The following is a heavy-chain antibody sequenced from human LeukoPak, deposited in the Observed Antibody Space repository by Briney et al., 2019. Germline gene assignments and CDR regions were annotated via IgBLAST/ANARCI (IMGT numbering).Heavy chain of an antibody. V-gene: IGHV1-8*03. Sequence: ASVKVSCKASGYTFTSYDINWVRQATGQGLEWMGWMNPNSGNTGYAQKFQGRVTITRNTSISTAYMELNSLRSEDTAVYYCARGRRGYCSGGSCYREDYWGQGTLVTVSS. J-gene: IGHJ4*02. D-gene: IGHD2-15*01. CDR3: ARGRRGYCSGGSCYREDY. CDR2: MNPNSGNT. CDR1: GYTFTSYD.